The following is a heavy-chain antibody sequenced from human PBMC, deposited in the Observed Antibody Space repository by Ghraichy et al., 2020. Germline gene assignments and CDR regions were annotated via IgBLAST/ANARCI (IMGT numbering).Heavy chain of an antibody. Sequence: ASVKVSCKSSGYTFTHYGINWVRQAPGQGLEWMGWISGYNGYTKYAQKFQGRLTLTTDTSTNTASMELRGLRGDDTAIYYCARDGSAVSGSFSWFDPWGQGTLVSVSS. D-gene: IGHD3-10*01. J-gene: IGHJ5*02. CDR2: ISGYNGYT. CDR1: GYTFTHYG. CDR3: ARDGSAVSGSFSWFDP. V-gene: IGHV1-18*01.